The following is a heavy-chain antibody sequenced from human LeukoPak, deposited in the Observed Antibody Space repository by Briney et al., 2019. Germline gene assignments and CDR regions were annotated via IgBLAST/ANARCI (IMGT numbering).Heavy chain of an antibody. V-gene: IGHV5-51*01. Sequence: GESLKISCKGSGYSFTSYWIGWVRQMPGKGLEWMGIIYPGDSDTRYSPSFQGQVTISADKSISTAYLQWSSPKASDTAMYYCARTISGYDYHYYGMDVWGQGTTVTVSS. J-gene: IGHJ6*02. CDR2: IYPGDSDT. CDR1: GYSFTSYW. CDR3: ARTISGYDYHYYGMDV. D-gene: IGHD5-12*01.